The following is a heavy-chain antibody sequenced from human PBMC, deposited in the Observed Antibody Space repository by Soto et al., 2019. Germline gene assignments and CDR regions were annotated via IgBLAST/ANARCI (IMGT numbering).Heavy chain of an antibody. D-gene: IGHD1-1*01. J-gene: IGHJ5*02. CDR2: IIPMFGTP. V-gene: IGHV1-69*01. CDR3: ARERGYTYGLGGGRPFDP. Sequence: QVYLVQSGAEVKKPGSSVSVSCKASGGTFSRSAISWVRQVPGQGLEWMGGIIPMFGTPNYAQKFQGRLTITADESTSTAYMEMSSLRSEDTAIYYCARERGYTYGLGGGRPFDPWGQGTLVTVSS. CDR1: GGTFSRSA.